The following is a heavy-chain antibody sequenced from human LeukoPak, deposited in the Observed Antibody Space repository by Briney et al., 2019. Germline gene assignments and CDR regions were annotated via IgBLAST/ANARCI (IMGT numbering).Heavy chain of an antibody. Sequence: PGGSLRLSCAASGFTFSSYGMHWLRQAPGKGLEWVAFIRYDGSNKYYADSVKGRFTISRDNSKNTLYLQMNSLRAEDTAVYYCAKDSLRSRGSYLFDYWGQGTLVTVSS. D-gene: IGHD1-26*01. CDR1: GFTFSSYG. V-gene: IGHV3-30*02. J-gene: IGHJ4*02. CDR2: IRYDGSNK. CDR3: AKDSLRSRGSYLFDY.